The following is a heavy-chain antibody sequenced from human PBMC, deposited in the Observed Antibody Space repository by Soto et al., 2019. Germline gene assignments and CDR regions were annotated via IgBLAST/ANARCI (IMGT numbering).Heavy chain of an antibody. Sequence: PXETLYLTFTVSGGSISSYYWSWIRQPSGKGLEWIGRIYTSGSTNYNPSLKSRVTMSVDTSKNQFSLKLSSVTAADTAVYYCAREGYCSSTSCYTTYYYGMDVWGQGTTVTVSS. CDR3: AREGYCSSTSCYTTYYYGMDV. D-gene: IGHD2-2*02. CDR1: GGSISSYY. CDR2: IYTSGST. V-gene: IGHV4-4*07. J-gene: IGHJ6*02.